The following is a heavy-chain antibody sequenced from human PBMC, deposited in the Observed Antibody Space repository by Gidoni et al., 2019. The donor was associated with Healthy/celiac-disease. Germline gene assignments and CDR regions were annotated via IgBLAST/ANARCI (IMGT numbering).Heavy chain of an antibody. CDR3: ARDRRAGGRYLRSEYRGLPYGMDV. V-gene: IGHV1-2*02. CDR2: INPNSGGT. Sequence: QVQLVQSGAEVKKPGASVKVSCKASGYTFTGYYMHWVRQAPGQGLEWMGWINPNSGGTNYAQKFQGRVTMTRDTSISTAYMELSRLRSDDTAVYYCARDRRAGGRYLRSEYRGLPYGMDVWGQGTTVTVSS. D-gene: IGHD6-6*01. CDR1: GYTFTGYY. J-gene: IGHJ6*02.